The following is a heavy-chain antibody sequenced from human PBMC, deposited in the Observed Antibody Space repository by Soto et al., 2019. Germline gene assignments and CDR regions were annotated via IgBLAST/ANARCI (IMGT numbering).Heavy chain of an antibody. CDR3: ARDLHGDPYY. V-gene: IGHV1-18*01. D-gene: IGHD4-17*01. CDR2: ISAYNGNT. J-gene: IGHJ4*02. CDR1: CLTLSRYC. Sequence: ASVEVSFKASCLTLSRYCISWGRQAPGQGLEWMGWISAYNGNTNYAQKLQGRVTMTTDTSTSTAYMELRSLRSDDTAVYYCARDLHGDPYYWGQGTLVTVSS.